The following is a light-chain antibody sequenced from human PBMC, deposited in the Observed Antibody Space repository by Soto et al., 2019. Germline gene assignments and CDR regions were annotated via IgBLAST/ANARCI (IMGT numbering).Light chain of an antibody. Sequence: IQLTQSPSSLSASVGDRVTITCRASQGISSYLAWYQQKPGKAPKLLIYAASTLQSGVPSRFSGSGSVTDFTLTISSLQAEDFATNYCQQLNSYPLTFGGGTKVEIK. J-gene: IGKJ4*01. CDR2: AAS. V-gene: IGKV1-9*01. CDR3: QQLNSYPLT. CDR1: QGISSY.